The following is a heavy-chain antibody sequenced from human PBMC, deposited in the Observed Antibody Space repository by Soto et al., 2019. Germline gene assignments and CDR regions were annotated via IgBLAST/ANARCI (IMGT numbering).Heavy chain of an antibody. J-gene: IGHJ4*02. V-gene: IGHV1-3*01. D-gene: IGHD6-6*01. CDR1: GYTFTSYA. Sequence: ASVKVSCKASGYTFTSYAMHWVRQAPGQRLEWMGWINAGNGNTKYSQKFQGRVTITRDTSASTAYMELSSLRSEDTAVYYCARGYSSSSYGGYWGQGTLVTVSS. CDR3: ARGYSSSSYGGY. CDR2: INAGNGNT.